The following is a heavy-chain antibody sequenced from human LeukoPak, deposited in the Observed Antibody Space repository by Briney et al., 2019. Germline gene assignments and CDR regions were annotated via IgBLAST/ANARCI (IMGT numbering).Heavy chain of an antibody. CDR2: IKEDGRGK. J-gene: IGHJ4*02. CDR3: ATQFWWAAVGDTVLDD. V-gene: IGHV3-7*05. CDR1: GFTFGSYC. Sequence: GGSLRLSCAASGFTFGSYCMRWVRQAPGKGLEGVANIKEDGRGKHYVDSVKGRFTISRDNAKNSLYLQMNRLRAEDTAVYYCATQFWWAAVGDTVLDDWGQGTLVTVSS. D-gene: IGHD6-19*01.